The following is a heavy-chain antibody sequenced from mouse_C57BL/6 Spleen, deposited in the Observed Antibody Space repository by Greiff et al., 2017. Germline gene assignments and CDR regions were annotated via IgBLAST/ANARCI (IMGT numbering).Heavy chain of an antibody. CDR2: ISSGSSTI. J-gene: IGHJ1*03. Sequence: EVKVVESGGGLVKPGGSLKLSCAASGFTFSDYGMHWVRQAPEKGLEWVAYISSGSSTIYYADTVKGRFTISRDNAKNTLFLQMTSLRSEDTAMYYCARGDGNYPRYFDVWGTGTTVTVSS. D-gene: IGHD2-1*01. CDR3: ARGDGNYPRYFDV. CDR1: GFTFSDYG. V-gene: IGHV5-17*01.